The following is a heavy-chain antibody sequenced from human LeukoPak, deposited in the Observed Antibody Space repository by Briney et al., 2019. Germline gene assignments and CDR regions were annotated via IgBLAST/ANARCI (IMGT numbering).Heavy chain of an antibody. CDR1: GGSISSGSYY. CDR3: ARGPSPDYYDSSGYYYFDY. CDR2: IYTSGST. J-gene: IGHJ4*02. D-gene: IGHD3-22*01. Sequence: PSQTLSLTCTVSGGSISSGSYYWSWIRQPAGKGLEWIRRIYTSGSTNYNPSLKNRVTISVDTSKNQFSLKLSSVTAADTAVYHCARGPSPDYYDSSGYYYFDYWGQGTLVTVSS. V-gene: IGHV4-61*02.